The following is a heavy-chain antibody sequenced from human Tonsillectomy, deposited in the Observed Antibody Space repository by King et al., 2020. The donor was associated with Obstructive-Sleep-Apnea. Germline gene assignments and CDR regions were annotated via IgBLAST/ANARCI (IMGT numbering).Heavy chain of an antibody. CDR2: IIPIFGTA. V-gene: IGHV1-69*01. Sequence: QLVQSGAEVKKPGSSVKVSCKASGGTFSNYAISWVRQAPGQGLEWMGGIIPIFGTANYAQKFQGRVTITADESTSTGYMELSSLRSEDTAVYYCASGYYYESSGYWGPFDYWGQGTLVTVSS. D-gene: IGHD3-22*01. CDR3: ASGYYYESSGYWGPFDY. CDR1: GGTFSNYA. J-gene: IGHJ4*02.